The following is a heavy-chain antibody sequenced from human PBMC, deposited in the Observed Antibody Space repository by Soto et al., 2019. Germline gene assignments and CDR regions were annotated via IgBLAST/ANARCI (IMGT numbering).Heavy chain of an antibody. CDR3: AGGGYSGAGMYYLTEH. V-gene: IGHV3-74*01. Sequence: EVQLVESGGGLVQPGGSLRLSCTASGVTFNNYWLHWVRQAPGKGLVWVSRISGYGRSTTYEDSVKGRFTISRDNAKNPVYLHMNRLRAEDTAVYHCAGGGYSGAGMYYLTEHWGQGTLVTVSS. CDR1: GVTFNNYW. CDR2: ISGYGRST. J-gene: IGHJ1*01. D-gene: IGHD3-10*01.